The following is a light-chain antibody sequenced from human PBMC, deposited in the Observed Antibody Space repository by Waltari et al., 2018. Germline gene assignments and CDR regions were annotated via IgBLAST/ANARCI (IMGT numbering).Light chain of an antibody. Sequence: SFELIQPPSVAVSPGQTANITCSGDKLGDIYTYWYQQKPGQSPVAISYQDTRRPSGCPERFSGSHSGNTSTLTISETQPVDEADYFCQTWDTITAIFGGGTRLTVL. CDR1: KLGDIY. CDR2: QDT. CDR3: QTWDTITAI. J-gene: IGLJ2*01. V-gene: IGLV3-1*01.